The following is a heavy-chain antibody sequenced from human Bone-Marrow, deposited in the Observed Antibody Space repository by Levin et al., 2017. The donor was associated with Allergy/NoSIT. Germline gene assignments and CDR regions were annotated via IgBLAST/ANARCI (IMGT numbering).Heavy chain of an antibody. CDR1: GFSFSDYA. CDR3: AKDEGPSQLSDYDFWSGSSNNYGMDV. D-gene: IGHD3-3*01. V-gene: IGHV3-23*01. Sequence: GGSLRLSCAASGFSFSDYAMTWVRQAPGKGLEWVSAISGSGASTYYSASVRGRAVISRDNSKNTLNLQMNSLGADDTAVYYCAKDEGPSQLSDYDFWSGSSNNYGMDVWGQGTTVTVSS. CDR2: ISGSGAST. J-gene: IGHJ6*02.